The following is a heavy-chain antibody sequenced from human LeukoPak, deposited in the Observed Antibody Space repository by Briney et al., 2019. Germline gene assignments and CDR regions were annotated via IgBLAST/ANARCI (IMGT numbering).Heavy chain of an antibody. CDR2: IRGSSTII. D-gene: IGHD3-9*01. CDR1: GFTFNNHW. V-gene: IGHV3-48*04. J-gene: IGHJ4*02. Sequence: GGSLRLSCVVSGFTFNNHWMNWVRQAPGKGLEWVSYIRGSSTIIYYADSVKGRFTISRDNAKNSLYLQMNSLRAEDTAVYYCARDQDILSGYYSTPFDYWAREPWSPSPQ. CDR3: ARDQDILSGYYSTPFDY.